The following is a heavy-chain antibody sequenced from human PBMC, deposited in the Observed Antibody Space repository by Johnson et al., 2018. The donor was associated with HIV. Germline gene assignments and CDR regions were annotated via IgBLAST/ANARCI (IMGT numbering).Heavy chain of an antibody. V-gene: IGHV3-30*18. J-gene: IGHJ3*02. CDR3: AKQYCGSGGSVHAFES. D-gene: IGHD3-10*01. Sequence: QVQLVESGGGVVQPGRSLRLSCAASGFTFSSYGMHWVRQAPGKGLEWVAMISYDGSNKYYADSVKGRFTISRDNSKNTLYLQMNSLRPEDTAVYSCAKQYCGSGGSVHAFESWGQGTLVTVSA. CDR2: ISYDGSNK. CDR1: GFTFSSYG.